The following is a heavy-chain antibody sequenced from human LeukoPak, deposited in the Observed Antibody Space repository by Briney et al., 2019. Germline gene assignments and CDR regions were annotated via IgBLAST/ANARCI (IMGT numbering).Heavy chain of an antibody. CDR2: MNPNSGNT. CDR1: GYTFTSYG. V-gene: IGHV1-8*02. CDR3: ARVSGSHAADFDY. J-gene: IGHJ4*02. Sequence: ASVKVSCKASGYTFTSYGFSWVRQATGQGLEWMGWMNPNSGNTGYAQKFQGRVTMTRNTSISTAYMELSSLRSEDTAVYYCARVSGSHAADFDYWGQGTLVTVSS. D-gene: IGHD1-26*01.